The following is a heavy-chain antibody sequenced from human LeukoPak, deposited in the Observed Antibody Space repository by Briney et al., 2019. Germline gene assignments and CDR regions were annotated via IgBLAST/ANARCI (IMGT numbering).Heavy chain of an antibody. J-gene: IGHJ3*02. CDR1: GFTFSNYW. V-gene: IGHV3-7*01. Sequence: PGGSLRLSCAASGFTFSNYWMSWVRQAPGKGLEWVANIKQDGSEKYYVDSVKGRFTISRDNAKNSLYLQMNSLRAEDTAVYYCARDLPEGAFDIWGQGTMVTVSS. CDR2: IKQDGSEK. CDR3: ARDLPEGAFDI.